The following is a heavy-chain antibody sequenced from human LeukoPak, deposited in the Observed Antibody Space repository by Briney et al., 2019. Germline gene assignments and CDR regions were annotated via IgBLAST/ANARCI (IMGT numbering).Heavy chain of an antibody. Sequence: SETLSLTCAVYGGSFSGYYWSWIRQPPGKGLEWIGEINHSGSTNYNPSLKSRVTISVDTSKNRFSLKLSSVTAADTAVYYCASAVFGAAAGTRWGQGTLVTVSS. D-gene: IGHD6-13*01. CDR1: GGSFSGYY. CDR2: INHSGST. J-gene: IGHJ4*02. V-gene: IGHV4-34*01. CDR3: ASAVFGAAAGTR.